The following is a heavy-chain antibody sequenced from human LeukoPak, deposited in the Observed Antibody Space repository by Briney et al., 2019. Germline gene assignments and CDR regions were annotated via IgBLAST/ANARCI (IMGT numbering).Heavy chain of an antibody. V-gene: IGHV3-11*01. CDR2: ISSSGSTI. Sequence: PGGSLRLSCAVSGFTVTTNYMSWVRQAPGKGLEWVSYISSSGSTIYYADSVKGRFTISRDNAKNSLYLQMNSLRAEDTAVYYCARDIVVVPAAMSYYYGMDVWGQGTTVTVSS. CDR1: GFTVTTNY. CDR3: ARDIVVVPAAMSYYYGMDV. J-gene: IGHJ6*02. D-gene: IGHD2-2*01.